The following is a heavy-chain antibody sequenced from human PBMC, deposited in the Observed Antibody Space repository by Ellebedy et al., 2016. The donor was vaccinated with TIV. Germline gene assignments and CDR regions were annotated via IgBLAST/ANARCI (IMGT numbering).Heavy chain of an antibody. CDR2: IYSGGST. V-gene: IGHV3-53*01. CDR3: ARAAFDSNYESTYNWFDP. J-gene: IGHJ5*02. CDR1: GFTVSSNY. D-gene: IGHD4-11*01. Sequence: GGSLRLSXAASGFTVSSNYMSWVRQAPGKGLEWVSVIYSGGSTYYADSVKGRFTISRDNAKNSLYLQMNSLRAEDTAVYYCARAAFDSNYESTYNWFDPWGQGTLVTVSS.